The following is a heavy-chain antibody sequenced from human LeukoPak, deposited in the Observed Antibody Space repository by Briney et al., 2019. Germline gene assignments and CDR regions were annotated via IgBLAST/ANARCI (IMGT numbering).Heavy chain of an antibody. CDR3: ARDKSYGDYYYYYMDV. Sequence: ASVKVSCKASGDTFTGYYMYCVRQAPGQGRVWMGWINPNSGGTNYAQKIQGRVTMTRDTSISTAYMELSRLRSDDTAVYYCARDKSYGDYYYYYMDVWGKGTTVTISS. CDR1: GDTFTGYY. V-gene: IGHV1-2*02. CDR2: INPNSGGT. D-gene: IGHD4-17*01. J-gene: IGHJ6*03.